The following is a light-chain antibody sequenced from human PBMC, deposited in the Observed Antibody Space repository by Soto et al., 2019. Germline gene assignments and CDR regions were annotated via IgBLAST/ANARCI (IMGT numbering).Light chain of an antibody. V-gene: IGKV4-1*01. Sequence: DIVMTQSPDSLAVSLGERATINCKSRQSVLYNSNNKNYLAWYQQKPGQPPKLLIYWASTRESGVPDRFSGSGSGTDFSLTISSLRAEDVAVYYCHQYHNSPPTFGQGTKLEIK. CDR1: QSVLYNSNNKNY. J-gene: IGKJ2*01. CDR3: HQYHNSPPT. CDR2: WAS.